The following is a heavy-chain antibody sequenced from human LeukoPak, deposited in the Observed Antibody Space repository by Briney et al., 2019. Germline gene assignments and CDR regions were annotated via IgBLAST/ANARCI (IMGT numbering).Heavy chain of an antibody. CDR3: ARELSYGSGRLYGMDV. CDR2: INPNSGGT. Sequence: GASVKVSCKASGYTFTGYYMHWVRQAPGQGLEWMGWINPNSGGTNYAQKFQGRVTMTRDTSISTAYMELSRLRSDDTAVYYCARELSYGSGRLYGMDVWGQGTTVTVSS. V-gene: IGHV1-2*02. D-gene: IGHD3-10*01. J-gene: IGHJ6*02. CDR1: GYTFTGYY.